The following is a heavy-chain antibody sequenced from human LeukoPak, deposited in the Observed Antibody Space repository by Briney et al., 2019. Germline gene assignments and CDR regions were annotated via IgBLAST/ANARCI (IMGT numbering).Heavy chain of an antibody. D-gene: IGHD6-6*01. J-gene: IGHJ4*02. CDR3: ARGEVSHPFFDY. CDR2: INHSGST. CDR1: GGSFSGYY. V-gene: IGHV4-34*01. Sequence: SETLSLTCAVYGGSFSGYYWSWIHQPPGKGLEWIGEINHSGSTNYNPSLKSRVTISVDTSKNQFSLKLSSVTAADTAVYYCARGEVSHPFFDYWGQGTLVTVSS.